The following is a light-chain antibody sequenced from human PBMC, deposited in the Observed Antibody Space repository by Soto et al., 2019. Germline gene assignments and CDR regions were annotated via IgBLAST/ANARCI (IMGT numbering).Light chain of an antibody. CDR3: TSWDDSLSGYV. J-gene: IGLJ1*01. CDR1: NSNIGSSS. V-gene: IGLV1-47*02. Sequence: QSVLTQPPSASGTPGQRVTISCSGSNSNIGSSSVFWYQQLPGTAPKLLIYYNNQRPSGVPDRFSGSKSGTSASLAISGLRSEDEADYYCTSWDDSLSGYVFGTGTTLTVL. CDR2: YNN.